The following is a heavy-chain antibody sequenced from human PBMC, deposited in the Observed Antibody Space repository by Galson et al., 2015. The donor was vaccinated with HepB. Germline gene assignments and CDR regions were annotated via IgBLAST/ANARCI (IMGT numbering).Heavy chain of an antibody. CDR1: GGSISSSNW. J-gene: IGHJ4*02. CDR3: ARIEGYYGSGSARMDY. V-gene: IGHV4/OR15-8*01. D-gene: IGHD3-10*01. CDR2: IYHGGST. Sequence: SETLSLTCGVSGGSISSSNWWSWVRQPPGKGLEWIGEIYHGGSTNSNPSLKSRVTISIDKSKNQFSLKVDSVTAADTAVYYCARIEGYYGSGSARMDYWGQGTLVTVSS.